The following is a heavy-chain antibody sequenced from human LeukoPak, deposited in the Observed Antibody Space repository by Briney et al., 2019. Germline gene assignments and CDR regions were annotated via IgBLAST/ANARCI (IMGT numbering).Heavy chain of an antibody. CDR3: ARAHDLYGSGSYYISPSDH. D-gene: IGHD3-10*01. J-gene: IGHJ4*02. V-gene: IGHV3-64*01. CDR1: GFTFSSYA. Sequence: GGSLRLSCAASGFTFSSYAMHWVRQAPGKGLEYVSAISSNGGSTYYANSVKGRFTISRDNSKNTLYLQMGSLRAEDMAVYYCARAHDLYGSGSYYISPSDHWGQGTLVTVSS. CDR2: ISSNGGST.